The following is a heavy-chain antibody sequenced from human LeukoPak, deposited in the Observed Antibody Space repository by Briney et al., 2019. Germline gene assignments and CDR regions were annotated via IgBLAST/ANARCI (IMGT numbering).Heavy chain of an antibody. CDR2: IRSGCITI. CDR3: ARQSSGSRYRGAFDI. D-gene: IGHD6-19*01. CDR1: GFSFRTYE. Sequence: GRSLRLSCAALGFSFRTYEMSCVRQAPGKGLEWVSSIRSGCITIDYADFVKGRFTISRDNAKKSLYLQMNSLRAEDTAVYYCARQSSGSRYRGAFDIWGQGTMVTVSS. V-gene: IGHV3-48*03. J-gene: IGHJ3*02.